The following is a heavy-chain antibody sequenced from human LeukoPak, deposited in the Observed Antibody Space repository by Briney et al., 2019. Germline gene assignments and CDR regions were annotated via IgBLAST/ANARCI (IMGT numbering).Heavy chain of an antibody. J-gene: IGHJ2*01. CDR1: GGSICSGGYS. D-gene: IGHD4-17*01. CDR2: IYHSGST. CDR3: ARGATHDNGDASAYWYFDL. Sequence: PSETLSLTCAVSGGSICSGGYSWSWIRQPPGKGLEWIGYIYHSGSTYYNPSLKSRVTISVDRSKNQFSLKLSSVTAADTAVYYCARGATHDNGDASAYWYFDLWGRGTLVTVSS. V-gene: IGHV4-30-2*01.